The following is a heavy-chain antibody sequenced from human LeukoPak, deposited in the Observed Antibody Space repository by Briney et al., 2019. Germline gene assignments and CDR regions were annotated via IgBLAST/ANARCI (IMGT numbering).Heavy chain of an antibody. CDR1: GYTFTSYY. CDR3: ARGPRPLYYFDY. CDR2: IIPIFGTA. Sequence: ASVKVSCKASGYTFTSYYMHWVRQAPGQGHEWMGGIIPIFGTANYAQKFQGRVTITADESTSTAYMELSSLRSEDTAVYYCARGPRPLYYFDYWGQGTLVTVSS. J-gene: IGHJ4*02. V-gene: IGHV1-69*13.